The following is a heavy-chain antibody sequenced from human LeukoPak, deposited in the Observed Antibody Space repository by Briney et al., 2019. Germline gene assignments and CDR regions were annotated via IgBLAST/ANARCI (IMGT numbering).Heavy chain of an antibody. CDR3: ARHSKLGIYRCRRGVCYYFDY. CDR2: IYYSGST. CDR1: GGSISSSSYY. Sequence: SETLSLTCTVSGGSISSSSYYWGWIRQPPGKGLEWIGSIYYSGSTYYNPSLKSRVTISVDTSKNQFSLKLSSVTAADTAVYYCARHSKLGIYRCRRGVCYYFDYWGQGTLVTVSS. D-gene: IGHD7-27*01. V-gene: IGHV4-39*01. J-gene: IGHJ4*02.